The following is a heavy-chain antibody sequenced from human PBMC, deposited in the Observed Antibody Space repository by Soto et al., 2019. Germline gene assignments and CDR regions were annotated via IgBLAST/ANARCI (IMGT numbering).Heavy chain of an antibody. CDR1: GCSISSYY. CDR2: IHYSGTT. J-gene: IGHJ4*02. CDR3: ARDKYSNGEFDY. Sequence: SETLSLTCIVSGCSISSYYWNWIRQSPGKGLEWIGYIHYSGTTKYNPSLKSRVTISADTSNDQFSLRLSSVTAADTAVYYCARDKYSNGEFDYWGQGTLVTVSS. D-gene: IGHD4-4*01. V-gene: IGHV4-59*01.